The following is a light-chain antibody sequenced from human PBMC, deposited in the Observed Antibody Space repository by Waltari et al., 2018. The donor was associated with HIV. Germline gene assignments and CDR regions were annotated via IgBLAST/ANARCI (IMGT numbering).Light chain of an antibody. J-gene: IGLJ2*01. Sequence: SYEVTQRPSVSVALGQTAKIICGGNYIGAKSVHWYQQKTGQAPLLVIYENAGRPSGVPDRFSGSTSGDTATLTINRVQSGDEAHYYCQVRDSGHVIFGGGTKLTVL. CDR2: ENA. CDR3: QVRDSGHVI. CDR1: YIGAKS. V-gene: IGLV3-9*01.